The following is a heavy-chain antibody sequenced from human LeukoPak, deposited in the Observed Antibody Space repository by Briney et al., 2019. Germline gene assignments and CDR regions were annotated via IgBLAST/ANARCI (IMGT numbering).Heavy chain of an antibody. CDR3: ARHNIVVVPAATNWFDP. CDR1: GYSISSGYY. CDR2: IYYSGST. V-gene: IGHV4-38-2*02. D-gene: IGHD2-2*01. Sequence: SETLSLTCTVSGYSISSGYYWGWIRQPPGKGLEWIGSIYYSGSTYYNPSLKSRVTISVDTSKNQFSLKLSSVTAADTAVYYCARHNIVVVPAATNWFDPWGQGTLVTVSS. J-gene: IGHJ5*02.